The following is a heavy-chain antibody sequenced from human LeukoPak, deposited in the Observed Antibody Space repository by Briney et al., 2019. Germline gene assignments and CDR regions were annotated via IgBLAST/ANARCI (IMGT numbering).Heavy chain of an antibody. Sequence: SETLSLTCTVSGVSISSSNSYWGWIRQPPGKGLEWIGSIYYNGNTYYNASLKSQVSISIDTSKNQFSLKLSSVTAADTAVYYCARDRRYSSSSGNYFDYWGQGTLVTVSS. V-gene: IGHV4-39*07. CDR1: GVSISSSNSY. CDR3: ARDRRYSSSSGNYFDY. J-gene: IGHJ4*02. D-gene: IGHD6-6*01. CDR2: IYYNGNT.